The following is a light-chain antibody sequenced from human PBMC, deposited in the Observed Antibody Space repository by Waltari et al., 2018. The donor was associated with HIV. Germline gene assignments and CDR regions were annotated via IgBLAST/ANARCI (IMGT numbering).Light chain of an antibody. CDR2: DNN. V-gene: IGLV1-51*01. CDR1: SSNIGNNY. CDR3: GTWDSSLSAFV. Sequence: QSVLTQPPSVSAAPGQRVTISCSGSSSNIGNNYVSWYQQLPRTAPKLLIYDNNKRPSGIPARFSASKSGTSATLAITGLQTGDEADYYCGTWDSSLSAFVFGTGTTVTVL. J-gene: IGLJ1*01.